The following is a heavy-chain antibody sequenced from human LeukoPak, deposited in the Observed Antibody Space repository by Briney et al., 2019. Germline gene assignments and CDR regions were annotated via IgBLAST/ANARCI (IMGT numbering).Heavy chain of an antibody. D-gene: IGHD3-10*01. CDR2: IIPIFGTT. CDR3: ARDGDYYGSGGGIDY. V-gene: IGHV1-69*13. CDR1: GGTFSSYA. J-gene: IGHJ4*02. Sequence: SVKVSCKASGGTFSSYAISWVRQAPGQGLEWMGGIIPIFGTTNYAQKFQGRVAITADESTSTAYMELSSLRSEDTAVYYCARDGDYYGSGGGIDYWGQGTLVTVSS.